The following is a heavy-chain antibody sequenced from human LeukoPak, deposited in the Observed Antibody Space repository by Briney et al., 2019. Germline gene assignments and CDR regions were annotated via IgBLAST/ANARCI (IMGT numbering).Heavy chain of an antibody. CDR2: ISSSSSYI. Sequence: GGSLRLSCAASGFTFSTYAMSWVRQAPGKGLEWVSTISSSSSYIYYADSVKGRFTISRDKAKNSLFLQMNSLRDEDTAVYYCARGVATIEYWGQGTLVTVSS. V-gene: IGHV3-21*01. CDR1: GFTFSTYA. CDR3: ARGVATIEY. J-gene: IGHJ4*02. D-gene: IGHD5-12*01.